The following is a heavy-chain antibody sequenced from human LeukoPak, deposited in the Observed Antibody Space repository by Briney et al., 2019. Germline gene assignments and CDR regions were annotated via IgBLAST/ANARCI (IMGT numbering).Heavy chain of an antibody. V-gene: IGHV1-18*01. Sequence: GGSLRLSCAASGFTFTSYGISWVRQAPGQGLEWMGWISAYNGNTNYAQKLQGRVTMTTDTSTSTAYMELRSLRFDDTAVYYCARKDSSSSGQFDYWGQGTLVTVSS. D-gene: IGHD6-6*01. CDR1: GFTFTSYG. J-gene: IGHJ4*02. CDR3: ARKDSSSSGQFDY. CDR2: ISAYNGNT.